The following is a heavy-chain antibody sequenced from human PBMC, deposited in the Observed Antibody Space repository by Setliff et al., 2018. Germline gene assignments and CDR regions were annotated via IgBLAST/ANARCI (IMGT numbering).Heavy chain of an antibody. V-gene: IGHV4-59*01. CDR2: IYYGGST. Sequence: PSETLSLTCTVSGGSISDYYWSWIRQAPGKGLEWIGYIYYGGSTNYNPSLNSRVAISVDTSENQFSLRLNSVTAADTAVYYCARGLTYGDYRVYWGQGTLVTVSS. CDR1: GGSISDYY. J-gene: IGHJ4*02. D-gene: IGHD4-17*01. CDR3: ARGLTYGDYRVY.